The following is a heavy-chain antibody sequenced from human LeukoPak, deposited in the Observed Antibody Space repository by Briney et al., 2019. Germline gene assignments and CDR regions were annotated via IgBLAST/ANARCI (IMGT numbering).Heavy chain of an antibody. CDR1: GGSFSGYY. CDR2: INHSGST. CDR3: AREMTTVPRAIAFDI. D-gene: IGHD4-17*01. Sequence: SETLSLTCAVYGGSFSGYYWSWIRQPPGKGLEWIGEINHSGSTNYNPSLKSRVTISVDTSKNQFSLKLSSVTAADTAVYYCAREMTTVPRAIAFDIWGQGTMVTVSS. V-gene: IGHV4-34*01. J-gene: IGHJ3*02.